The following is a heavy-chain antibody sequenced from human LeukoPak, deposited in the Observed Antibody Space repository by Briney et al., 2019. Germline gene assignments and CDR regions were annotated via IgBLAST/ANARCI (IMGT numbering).Heavy chain of an antibody. CDR1: GFTVSRNY. Sequence: GGSLRLSSAASGFTVSRNYMSWVRQAPGKGLEWVSVIYIDGNTYYADSVRGRFTISRDNSKNTVYLQMNSLRAEDTAVYYCARGDGYNFFDSWGQGTLVSVSS. V-gene: IGHV3-66*01. CDR2: IYIDGNT. D-gene: IGHD5-24*01. CDR3: ARGDGYNFFDS. J-gene: IGHJ4*02.